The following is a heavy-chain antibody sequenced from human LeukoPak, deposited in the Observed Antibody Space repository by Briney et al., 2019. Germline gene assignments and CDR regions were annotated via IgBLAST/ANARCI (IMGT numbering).Heavy chain of an antibody. CDR1: GYTFTNYG. CDR3: ARTPKRFGELYQPGDS. V-gene: IGHV1-18*01. CDR2: ISAYNGNA. J-gene: IGHJ4*02. Sequence: ASVKVSCKASGYTFTNYGITWVRQVPGQGLEWLGWISAYNGNASYAQNLQDRVTLTSDTSTSTAYMELRSLRSDDTGIYYCARTPKRFGELYQPGDSWGQGTLLTVSS. D-gene: IGHD3-10*01.